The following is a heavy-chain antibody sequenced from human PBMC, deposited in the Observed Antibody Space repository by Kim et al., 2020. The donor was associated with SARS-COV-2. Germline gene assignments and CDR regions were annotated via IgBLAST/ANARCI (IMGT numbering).Heavy chain of an antibody. CDR3: AKDLRVGAFDY. Sequence: GGSLRLSCAASGFTFSSSAMSWVRQAPGKGLEWVSAVRESGGYTYYADSVKGRFTVSRDNSKSTLYLQMNSLRAEDTAVYYCAKDLRVGAFDYWGQGTLVTVSS. CDR1: GFTFSSSA. D-gene: IGHD1-26*01. CDR2: VRESGGYT. V-gene: IGHV3-23*01. J-gene: IGHJ4*02.